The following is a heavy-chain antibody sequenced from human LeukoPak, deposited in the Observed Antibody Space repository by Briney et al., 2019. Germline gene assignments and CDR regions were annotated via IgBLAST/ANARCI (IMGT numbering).Heavy chain of an antibody. D-gene: IGHD1-26*01. Sequence: PGGSLRLSCAASVFTFSTYNMNWVRQAPGKGLECVSSISSSSNYIYYADSVKGRFTISRDNAKNALYLQMNSLRAEDTDVYYCARDVGASAPDAFDIWGQGTMVTVSS. CDR2: ISSSSNYI. V-gene: IGHV3-21*01. J-gene: IGHJ3*02. CDR3: ARDVGASAPDAFDI. CDR1: VFTFSTYN.